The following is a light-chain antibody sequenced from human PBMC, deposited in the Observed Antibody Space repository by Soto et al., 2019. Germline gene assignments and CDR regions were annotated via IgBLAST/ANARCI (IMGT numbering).Light chain of an antibody. CDR2: RAS. CDR1: QSISSN. CDR3: HQYYSFPRT. V-gene: IGKV3-15*01. J-gene: IGKJ1*01. Sequence: EIVITQSPATLSVSPGERATLSCRASQSISSNLAWYQQKLGQAPRLLIYRASTRATGIPARFSGSGSGTDFTLTISSLQPDDFATYYCHQYYSFPRTFGQGTKVDIK.